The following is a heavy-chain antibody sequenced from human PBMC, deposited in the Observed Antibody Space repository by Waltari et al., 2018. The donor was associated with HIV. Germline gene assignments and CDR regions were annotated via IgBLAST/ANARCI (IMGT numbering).Heavy chain of an antibody. Sequence: QVQLVESGGGVVQPGRSLRLSCAASGFTFSSYGMHWVRQAPGKGLEWVAVIWYDGSNKYYADSVKGRFTISRDNSKNTLYLQMNSLRAEDTAVYYCARDPRYYYGSGSYSFDYWGQGTLVTVSS. CDR2: IWYDGSNK. J-gene: IGHJ4*02. D-gene: IGHD3-10*01. CDR3: ARDPRYYYGSGSYSFDY. CDR1: GFTFSSYG. V-gene: IGHV3-33*01.